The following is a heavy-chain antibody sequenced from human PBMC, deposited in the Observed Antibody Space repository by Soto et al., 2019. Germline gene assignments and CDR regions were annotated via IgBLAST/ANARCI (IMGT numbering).Heavy chain of an antibody. CDR1: GGTFSSYA. D-gene: IGHD6-13*01. J-gene: IGHJ4*02. V-gene: IGHV1-24*01. CDR2: FDPEDGET. CDR3: ATEDYSSNWSFDY. Sequence: ASVKVSCKASGGTFSSYAISWVRQAPGQGLEWMGGFDPEDGETIYAQKFQGRVTMTEDTSTETAYMELRSLRSEDTAVYYCATEDYSSNWSFDYWGQGTLVTAPQ.